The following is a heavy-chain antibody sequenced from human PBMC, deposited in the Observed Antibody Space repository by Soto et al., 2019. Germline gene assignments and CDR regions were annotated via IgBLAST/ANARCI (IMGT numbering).Heavy chain of an antibody. CDR2: IGTAGDT. D-gene: IGHD3-16*01. V-gene: IGHV3-13*01. CDR3: ARADRRGEDWAPGYFDL. J-gene: IGHJ2*01. Sequence: EVQLVESGGGLIQPGGSLRLSCAASGFTFSSYDMHWVRQATGKGLEWVSAIGTAGDTYYPGSVKGRFTISRENAKNSLYLQMNSRRAGDTAVYYCARADRRGEDWAPGYFDLWGRGTLVTVSS. CDR1: GFTFSSYD.